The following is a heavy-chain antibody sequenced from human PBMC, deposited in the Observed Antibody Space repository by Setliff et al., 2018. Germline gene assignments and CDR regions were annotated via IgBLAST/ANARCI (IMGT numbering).Heavy chain of an antibody. CDR3: ARVPLPLDIVVVVAATPLEYYYYIDV. J-gene: IGHJ6*03. CDR1: GYTFTNYG. D-gene: IGHD2-15*01. CDR2: ISAYNGNT. Sequence: GASVKVSCKASGYTFTNYGISWVRQAPGQGLEWMGWISAYNGNTNYAQKLQGRVTMTTDTSTSTDYMELRSLRSDDTAVYYCARVPLPLDIVVVVAATPLEYYYYIDVWGKGTTVTSP. V-gene: IGHV1-18*01.